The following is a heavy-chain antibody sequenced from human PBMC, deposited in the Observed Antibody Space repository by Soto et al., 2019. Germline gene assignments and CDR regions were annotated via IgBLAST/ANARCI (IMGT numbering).Heavy chain of an antibody. CDR2: ITGNGRST. D-gene: IGHD4-17*01. CDR1: GFTFSNYA. Sequence: VQLLESGGDLIQPGGSLRLSCAFSGFTFSNYAMNWVRQAPGKGLEWVSAITGNGRSTYYADSVKGRFTLSRDNSKNTLYLQMNSLRAEDTALYYCANYYGDYAGGEFFQHWGQGTLVTVSS. CDR3: ANYYGDYAGGEFFQH. J-gene: IGHJ1*01. V-gene: IGHV3-23*01.